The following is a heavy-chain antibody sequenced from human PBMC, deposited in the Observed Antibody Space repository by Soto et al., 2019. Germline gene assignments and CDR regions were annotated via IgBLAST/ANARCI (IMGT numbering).Heavy chain of an antibody. D-gene: IGHD5-12*01. V-gene: IGHV3-30*03. J-gene: IGHJ4*02. CDR1: GFAFSSYG. CDR3: ARDRGYKYQDYLDY. Sequence: GSLRLSCAASGFAFSSYGMHWVRQAPGKGLEWVAVISYDGSNKYYADSVKGRFTISRDNSKNTLYLQMNSLRAEDTAVYYCARDRGYKYQDYLDYWGQGTLVTVSS. CDR2: ISYDGSNK.